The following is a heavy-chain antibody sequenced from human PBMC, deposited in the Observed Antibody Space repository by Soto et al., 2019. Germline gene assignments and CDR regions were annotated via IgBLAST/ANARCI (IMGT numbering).Heavy chain of an antibody. J-gene: IGHJ4*02. CDR2: INHSGST. CDR1: GGSFSGYY. CDR3: ARGSRRPVAQRGVFDY. D-gene: IGHD2-15*01. Sequence: QVQLQQWGAGLLKPSETLSLTCAVYGGSFSGYYWSWIRQPPGKGLEWIGEINHSGSTNYNPSLKSRVTISXXTXKXXFSLQLSAVTAADTAVYYCARGSRRPVAQRGVFDYWGQGTLVTVSS. V-gene: IGHV4-34*01.